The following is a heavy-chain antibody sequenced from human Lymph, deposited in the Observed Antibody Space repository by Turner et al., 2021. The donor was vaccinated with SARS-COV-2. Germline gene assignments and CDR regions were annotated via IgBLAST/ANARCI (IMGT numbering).Heavy chain of an antibody. J-gene: IGHJ3*02. CDR3: ARGSGSYLSAFDI. CDR1: GFTFSTYA. V-gene: IGHV3-30*04. D-gene: IGHD1-26*01. CDR2: ISYDGFNK. Sequence: QVQLLESGGGVVHPGRSLRLPCAASGFTFSTYAIHWVRQAPGKGLEWVAVISYDGFNKYYSDSVKGQFTISRDNSKNTLYLQMSSLSAEDTAVYYCARGSGSYLSAFDIWGQGTMVTVSS.